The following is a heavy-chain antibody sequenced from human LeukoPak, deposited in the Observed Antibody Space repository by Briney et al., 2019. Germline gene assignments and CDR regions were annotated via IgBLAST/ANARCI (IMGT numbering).Heavy chain of an antibody. CDR2: INPNSGGT. Sequence: GASVKVSCKASGYTFTGYYMHWVRQAPGQGLEWMGWINPNSGGTNYAQKFQGWVTMTRDTSISTAYMELSRLRSDDTAVYYCARTGAPVVVVPAATHEAGYYYMDVWGKGTTVTVSS. J-gene: IGHJ6*03. CDR1: GYTFTGYY. D-gene: IGHD2-2*01. V-gene: IGHV1-2*04. CDR3: ARTGAPVVVVPAATHEAGYYYMDV.